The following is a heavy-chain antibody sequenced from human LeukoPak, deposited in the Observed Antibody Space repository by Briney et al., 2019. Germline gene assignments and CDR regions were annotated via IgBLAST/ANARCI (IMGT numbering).Heavy chain of an antibody. J-gene: IGHJ1*01. Sequence: ASVKVSCKVSGYTLTELSMHWVRQAPGKGLEWMGGFDPEDGETIYAQKFQGRVTMTEDTSTDTAYMELSSLRSEDTAVYYCATEVGGDFWSGYKKEHWGQGTLVTVSS. CDR1: GYTLTELS. CDR3: ATEVGGDFWSGYKKEH. CDR2: FDPEDGET. D-gene: IGHD3-3*01. V-gene: IGHV1-24*01.